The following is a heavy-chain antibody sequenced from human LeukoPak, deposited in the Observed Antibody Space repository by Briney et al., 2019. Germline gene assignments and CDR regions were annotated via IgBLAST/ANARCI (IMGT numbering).Heavy chain of an antibody. CDR1: GGSISSGGYY. Sequence: NASRTLSLTCTVSGGSISSGGYYWSWIRQPPGKGLEWIGYIYHSGSTYYNPSLKSRVTISVDRSKNQFSLKLSSVTAADTAVYYCARDLTTAMDQYYFDYWGQGTLVTVSS. D-gene: IGHD5-18*01. V-gene: IGHV4-30-2*01. CDR2: IYHSGST. CDR3: ARDLTTAMDQYYFDY. J-gene: IGHJ4*02.